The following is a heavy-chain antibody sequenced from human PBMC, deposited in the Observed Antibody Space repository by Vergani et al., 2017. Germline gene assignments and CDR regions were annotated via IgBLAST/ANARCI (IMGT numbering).Heavy chain of an antibody. CDR2: ISWNSGSI. CDR3: AKGVRGVMGNDAFDI. V-gene: IGHV3-9*01. CDR1: GFTFDDYA. Sequence: EVQLVESGGGVVQPGRSLRLSCAASGFTFDDYAMHWVRQAPGKGLEWVSGISWNSGSIGYADSVKGRFTISRDNAKNSLYLQMNSLRAEDTALYYCAKGVRGVMGNDAFDIWGQGTMVTVSS. J-gene: IGHJ3*02. D-gene: IGHD3-10*01.